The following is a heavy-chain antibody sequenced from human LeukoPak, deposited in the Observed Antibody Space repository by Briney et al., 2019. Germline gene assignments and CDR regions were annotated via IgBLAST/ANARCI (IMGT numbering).Heavy chain of an antibody. CDR3: AKQYSSGWYGQGNFDY. CDR1: GFTFDDYA. V-gene: IGHV3-9*01. Sequence: GGSLRLSCAASGFTFDDYAMHWVRQAPGKGLEWVSGISWNSGSIGYADSVKGRFTISRDNAKNSLYLQMNSLRAEDTALYYCAKQYSSGWYGQGNFDYWGQGTLVTVSS. CDR2: ISWNSGSI. D-gene: IGHD6-19*01. J-gene: IGHJ4*02.